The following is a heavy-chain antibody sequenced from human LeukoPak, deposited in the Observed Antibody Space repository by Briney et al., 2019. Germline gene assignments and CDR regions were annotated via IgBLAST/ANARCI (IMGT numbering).Heavy chain of an antibody. CDR1: GFTFSSYA. CDR2: ISGSGGST. CDR3: AKDSSSWYGGQYDY. V-gene: IGHV3-23*01. J-gene: IGHJ4*02. D-gene: IGHD6-13*01. Sequence: PGGSLRLSCAASGFTFSSYAMSWVRQASGKGLEWVSAISGSGGSTYYADSVKGRFTISRDNSKNTLYLQMNSLRAEDTAVYYCAKDSSSWYGGQYDYWGQGTLVTVSS.